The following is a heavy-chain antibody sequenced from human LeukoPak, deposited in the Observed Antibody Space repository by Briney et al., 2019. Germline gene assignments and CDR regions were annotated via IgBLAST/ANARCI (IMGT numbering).Heavy chain of an antibody. V-gene: IGHV3-53*01. J-gene: IGHJ2*01. CDR3: ARVGDHFHWNLDL. D-gene: IGHD3-3*02. Sequence: GESLRLPCAASGFTASTYYMNWVRQAPGKGLEWVSIIYSGGTTYYADSVKGRFTISRDTSKNTLSLQMNSLRAEDTAVYFCARVGDHFHWNLDLWGRGTLVTVSS. CDR2: IYSGGTT. CDR1: GFTASTYY.